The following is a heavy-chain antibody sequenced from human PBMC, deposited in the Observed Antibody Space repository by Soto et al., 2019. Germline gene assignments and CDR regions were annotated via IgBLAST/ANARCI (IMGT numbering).Heavy chain of an antibody. CDR3: ARLSEGDNWFDP. D-gene: IGHD3-10*01. Sequence: SETLSLTCTVSGGSISSSSYYWGWIRQPPGKGLEWIGSIYYSGSTYYNPSLKSRVTISVDTSKNQFSLKLSSVTAADTAVYYCARLSEGDNWFDPWGQGTLVTVSS. CDR1: GGSISSSSYY. CDR2: IYYSGST. J-gene: IGHJ5*02. V-gene: IGHV4-39*01.